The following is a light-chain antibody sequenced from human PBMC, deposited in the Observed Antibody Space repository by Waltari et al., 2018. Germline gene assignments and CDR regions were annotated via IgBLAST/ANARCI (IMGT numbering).Light chain of an antibody. CDR1: RSVGTN. CDR2: GAS. V-gene: IGKV3-15*01. CDR3: QQYHNWPPWA. Sequence: DIVMTQSPATLSVSPGERATLSCRASRSVGTNLAWYQQRPGQAPRLLLYGASSRATGIPARFSGSGSGTDFTLTINSLQPEDFALYYCQQYHNWPPWAFGQGTKVEIK. J-gene: IGKJ1*01.